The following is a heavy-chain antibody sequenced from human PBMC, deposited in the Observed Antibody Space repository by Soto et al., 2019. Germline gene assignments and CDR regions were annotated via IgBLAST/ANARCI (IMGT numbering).Heavy chain of an antibody. CDR2: IYYSGST. CDR1: GGSISSGGYY. V-gene: IGHV4-61*08. Sequence: SETLSLTCTVSGGSISSGGYYWSWIRQPPGKGLEWIGYIYYSGSTNYNPSLKSRVTISVDTSKNQFSLKLSSVTAADTAVYYCARGMGYYGSGRPYGMDVWGQGTTVTVSS. D-gene: IGHD3-10*01. J-gene: IGHJ6*02. CDR3: ARGMGYYGSGRPYGMDV.